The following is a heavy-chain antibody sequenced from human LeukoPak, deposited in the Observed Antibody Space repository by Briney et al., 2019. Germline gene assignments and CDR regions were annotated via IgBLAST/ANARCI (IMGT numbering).Heavy chain of an antibody. J-gene: IGHJ4*02. Sequence: ASVKVSCKASGYTFTSYGISWVRQAPGQGPEWMGWISAYNGNTNYAQKLQGRVTMTTDTSTSTAYMELRSLRSDDTAVYYCARDWEVAIHRPIDYWGQGTLVTVSS. CDR2: ISAYNGNT. CDR3: ARDWEVAIHRPIDY. CDR1: GYTFTSYG. V-gene: IGHV1-18*01. D-gene: IGHD5-12*01.